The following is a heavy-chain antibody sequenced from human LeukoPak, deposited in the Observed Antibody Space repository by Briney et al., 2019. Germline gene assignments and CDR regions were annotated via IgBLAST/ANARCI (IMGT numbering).Heavy chain of an antibody. CDR2: ISSSSSYI. CDR3: ASNHYDSGQLLSY. J-gene: IGHJ4*02. V-gene: IGHV3-21*01. D-gene: IGHD3-22*01. CDR1: GFTFSSYS. Sequence: GGSLRLSCAASGFTFSSYSMNWVRQAPGKGLEWVSSISSSSSYIYYADSVKGRFTISRDNAKNSLYLQMNSLRAEDTAVYYCASNHYDSGQLLSYWGQGTLVTVSS.